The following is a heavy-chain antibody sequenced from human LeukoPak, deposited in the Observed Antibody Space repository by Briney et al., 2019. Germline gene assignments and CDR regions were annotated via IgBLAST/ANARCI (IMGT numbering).Heavy chain of an antibody. D-gene: IGHD4-23*01. CDR3: ATDRKVGTWDPRFDY. J-gene: IGHJ4*02. V-gene: IGHV3-7*01. Sequence: GGSLRLPCAASGFPFTNYWMIWVRQAPGKRPEWVGNINQCGSETNYVVFVKGRFSISRDNAKNSLYLQMTSLRGEDTAVYYCATDRKVGTWDPRFDYWGQGALVTVSS. CDR2: INQCGSET. CDR1: GFPFTNYW.